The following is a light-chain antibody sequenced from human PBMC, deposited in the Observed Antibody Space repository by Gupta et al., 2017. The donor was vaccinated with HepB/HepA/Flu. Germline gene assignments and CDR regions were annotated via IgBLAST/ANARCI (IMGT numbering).Light chain of an antibody. Sequence: LVLTQSPSASALLGSSVKPNCTLSSGHSSYAIAWHQQQPVKGPRYLMKLNSDVSHSKGNGIPDRFSSSSSWAERYLTSSSLQSEDDADYYCQTWGTGIVVFGGGTKLTVL. CDR2: LNSDVSH. CDR1: SGHSSYA. CDR3: QTWGTGIVV. V-gene: IGLV4-69*01. J-gene: IGLJ2*01.